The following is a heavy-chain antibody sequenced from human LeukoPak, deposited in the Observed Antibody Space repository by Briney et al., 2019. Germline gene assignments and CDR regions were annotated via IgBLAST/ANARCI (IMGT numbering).Heavy chain of an antibody. Sequence: PGGSLRLSCAASGFTVSSNYMTWVRQAPGKGLEWVSVIYKNAITYYADTVKGRFTISRDNSKNTLYLQMNSLRADDTAVYYCARSLRVRGVPDYMDVWGKETTVTISS. CDR1: GFTVSSNY. CDR3: ARSLRVRGVPDYMDV. CDR2: IYKNAIT. J-gene: IGHJ6*03. D-gene: IGHD3-10*01. V-gene: IGHV3-53*01.